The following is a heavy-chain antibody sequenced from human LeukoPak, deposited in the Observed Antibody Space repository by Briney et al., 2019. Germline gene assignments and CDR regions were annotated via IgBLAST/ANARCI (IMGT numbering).Heavy chain of an antibody. D-gene: IGHD3-22*01. V-gene: IGHV4-39*07. CDR1: GGSISSSSYY. CDR3: VCESRTNYYDSSGYYVY. CDR2: IYYSGST. J-gene: IGHJ4*02. Sequence: SETLSLTCTVSGGSISSSSYYWGWIRQPPGKGLEWIGSIYYSGSTYYNPSLKSRVTISVDTSKNQFSLKLSSVTAADTAVYYCVCESRTNYYDSSGYYVYWGQGTLVTVSS.